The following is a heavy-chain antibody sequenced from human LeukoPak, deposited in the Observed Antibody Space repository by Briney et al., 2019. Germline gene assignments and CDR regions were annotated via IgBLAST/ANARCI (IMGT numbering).Heavy chain of an antibody. D-gene: IGHD6-13*01. J-gene: IGHJ4*02. V-gene: IGHV3-30*04. CDR1: GFTFSSYA. Sequence: GRSLRLSCAASGFTFSSYAMHWVRKAPGKGLEWVAVISYDGSNKYYADSVKGRFTISRDNSKNTLYLQMNSLRAEDTAVYYCARNRVKYSSSWSRYDYWGQGTLVNVSS. CDR3: ARNRVKYSSSWSRYDY. CDR2: ISYDGSNK.